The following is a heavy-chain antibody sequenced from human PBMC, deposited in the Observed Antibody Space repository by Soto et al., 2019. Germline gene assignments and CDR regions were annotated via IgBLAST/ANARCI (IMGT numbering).Heavy chain of an antibody. CDR1: GFTFSSYA. V-gene: IGHV3-23*01. Sequence: PGGSLRLSCAASGFTFSSYAMSWVRQAPGKGLEWVSAISGSGGSTYYADSVKGRFTISRDNSKNTLYLQMNSLRAEDTAVYYCAKVLGKMVRGVSPPSFDYWGQGTLVTVSS. CDR2: ISGSGGST. CDR3: AKVLGKMVRGVSPPSFDY. J-gene: IGHJ4*02. D-gene: IGHD3-10*01.